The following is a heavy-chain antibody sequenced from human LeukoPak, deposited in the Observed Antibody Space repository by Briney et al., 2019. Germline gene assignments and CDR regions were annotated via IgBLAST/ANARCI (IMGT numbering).Heavy chain of an antibody. J-gene: IGHJ3*02. V-gene: IGHV5-51*01. CDR1: GYSFSSYW. CDR2: IYPGDSDT. Sequence: GESLKISXKGSGYSFSSYWIGWVRQKPGKGLEWTGIIYPGDSDTRYSPSFQGQVTISADKSISTAYLQWSSLKASDTAMYYCARVRGPEKGDAFDIWGQGTMVTVSS. CDR3: ARVRGPEKGDAFDI. D-gene: IGHD1-14*01.